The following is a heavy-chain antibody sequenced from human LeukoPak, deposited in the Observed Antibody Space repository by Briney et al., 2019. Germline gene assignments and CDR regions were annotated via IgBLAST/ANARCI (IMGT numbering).Heavy chain of an antibody. CDR2: MNPKSGGT. CDR1: GYTFSNSY. D-gene: IGHD1-26*01. Sequence: ASVKVSCKASGYTFSNSYIHWVRQAPGQGLEWMGSMNPKSGGTKYAQKFQGRVSMTRDTSISTAYMELASLTSDDTAVYYCARAGGRSWFDPWGHGNLVTVSS. V-gene: IGHV1-2*02. CDR3: ARAGGRSWFDP. J-gene: IGHJ5*02.